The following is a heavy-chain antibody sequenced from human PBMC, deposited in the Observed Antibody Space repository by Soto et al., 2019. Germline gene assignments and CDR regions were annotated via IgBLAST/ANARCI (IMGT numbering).Heavy chain of an antibody. J-gene: IGHJ4*01. CDR1: GFSVSSYT. CDR2: MWYDGSHA. V-gene: IGHV3-33*01. Sequence: GCSLRLSCTTSGFSVSSYTMHWVRQAPGKGPEWVALMWYDGSHAEYLESVKGRFTISRDNSKSTLYLQMNSLRVEDTALFYCARGGDIVTTTRYFDYWGQGTLVTVSS. CDR3: ARGGDIVTTTRYFDY. D-gene: IGHD3-9*01.